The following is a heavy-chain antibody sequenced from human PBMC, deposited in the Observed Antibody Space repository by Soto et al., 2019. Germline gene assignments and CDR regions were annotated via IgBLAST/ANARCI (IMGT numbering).Heavy chain of an antibody. J-gene: IGHJ6*01. CDR1: GFAFSNYS. CDR3: ARTYYDDSGDREGMGV. CDR2: ISYDGSNE. Sequence: GGSLRLSCAASGFAFSNYSMHWVRQAPGKGLEWVAVISYDGSNEYYADSVKGRFTISRDNSNSTLYVQMNSLSAEDTAVYYCARTYYDDSGDREGMGVWGQGNTVTVSS. D-gene: IGHD3-10*01. V-gene: IGHV3-30-3*01.